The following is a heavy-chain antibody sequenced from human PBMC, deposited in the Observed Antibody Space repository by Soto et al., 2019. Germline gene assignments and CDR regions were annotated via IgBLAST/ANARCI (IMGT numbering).Heavy chain of an antibody. CDR2: IIPIFGTV. J-gene: IGHJ2*01. V-gene: IGHV1-69*12. D-gene: IGHD5-12*01. CDR1: GGTFSNYP. CDR3: ARGNHRWLQLWYFDL. Sequence: QVQLVQSGAEVKKPGSSVKVSCKASGGTFSNYPISRVRQAPGQGLEWMGGIIPIFGTVNYAQKFQGRVTITADESMSTAYMELSSLRSEDTAVYYCARGNHRWLQLWYFDLWGRGTLVTVSS.